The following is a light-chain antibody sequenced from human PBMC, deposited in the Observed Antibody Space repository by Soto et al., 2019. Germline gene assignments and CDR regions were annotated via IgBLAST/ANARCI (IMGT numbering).Light chain of an antibody. Sequence: QSALTQPASVSGSPGQSITISCTGTSSDVGSYNLVSWYQQHPGKAPKLMIYEGSKRTSGVSNRFSGSKSGNTASLTISGLQAEDEADYYGCSYAGSVVFGGGTKLTLL. CDR2: EGS. V-gene: IGLV2-23*01. CDR3: CSYAGSVV. CDR1: SSDVGSYNL. J-gene: IGLJ2*01.